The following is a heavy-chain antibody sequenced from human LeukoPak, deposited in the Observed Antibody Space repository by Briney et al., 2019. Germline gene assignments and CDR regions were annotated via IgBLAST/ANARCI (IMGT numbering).Heavy chain of an antibody. CDR3: ARDLCSSTSCYFDY. J-gene: IGHJ4*02. CDR1: GFSFNSYW. V-gene: IGHV3-7*01. Sequence: GGSLRLSCAASGFSFNSYWMSWVRRAPGKGLEWVANIKQDGSQKHYVDSVKSRFTISRDNAKNSLYLQMNSLRVEDTAVYHCARDLCSSTSCYFDYWGQGILVTVSS. CDR2: IKQDGSQK. D-gene: IGHD2-2*01.